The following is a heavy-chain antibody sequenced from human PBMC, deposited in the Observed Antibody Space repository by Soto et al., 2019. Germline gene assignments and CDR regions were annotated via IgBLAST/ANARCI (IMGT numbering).Heavy chain of an antibody. CDR3: AXGRGVVIPAGTPDAFDV. V-gene: IGHV1-18*01. CDR2: ISAFNGYT. CDR1: GYIFNKYG. Sequence: GASVKVSCKASGYIFNKYGFNWVRQAPGQGLEWMGRISAFNGYTNFAQKFQGRVTLTTDTSTNTAYMELSSLRSDDTAIYYCAXGRGVVIPAGTPDAFDVWGPGTMVTVSS. J-gene: IGHJ3*01. D-gene: IGHD2-21*01.